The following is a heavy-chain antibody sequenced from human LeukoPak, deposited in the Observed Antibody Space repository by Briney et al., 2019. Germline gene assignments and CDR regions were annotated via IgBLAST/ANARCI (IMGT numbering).Heavy chain of an antibody. D-gene: IGHD1-26*01. CDR3: AREELLRYYFDC. CDR2: IYSGGST. V-gene: IGHV3-66*01. Sequence: GGSLRLSCAASGFTVSSNYMSWVRQAPGKGLEWVSVIYSGGSTYYADSVKGRFTISRDNSKNTLHLQMNSLRAEDTGVYYCAREELLRYYFDCWGQGTLVTVSS. J-gene: IGHJ4*02. CDR1: GFTVSSNY.